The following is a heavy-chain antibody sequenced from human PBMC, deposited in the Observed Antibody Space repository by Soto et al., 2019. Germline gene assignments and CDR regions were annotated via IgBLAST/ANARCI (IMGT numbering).Heavy chain of an antibody. Sequence: SETLSLTCTVSGGSISSYYWSWIRQPPGKGLEWIGYIYYSGSTNYNPSLKSRVTISVDTSKNQFSLKLSSVTAADTAVYYCARESSSWYELDYWGQGTLVTVPS. CDR3: ARESSSWYELDY. CDR1: GGSISSYY. D-gene: IGHD6-13*01. J-gene: IGHJ4*02. V-gene: IGHV4-59*01. CDR2: IYYSGST.